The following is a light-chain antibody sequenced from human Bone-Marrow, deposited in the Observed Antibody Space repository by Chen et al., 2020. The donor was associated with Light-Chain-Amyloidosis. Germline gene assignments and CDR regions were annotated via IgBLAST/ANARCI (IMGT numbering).Light chain of an antibody. CDR3: QVWDRSSDRPV. V-gene: IGLV3-21*02. CDR1: NIGSTS. CDR2: DDS. Sequence: SYVLTQPSSVSVAPGQTATIACGGNNIGSTSVHWYQQTPGQAPLLLVYDDSDRPSGIPGRLAGSDSGNTANLTISRVEAGDKADYYCQVWDRSSDRPVFGGGTKLTVL. J-gene: IGLJ3*02.